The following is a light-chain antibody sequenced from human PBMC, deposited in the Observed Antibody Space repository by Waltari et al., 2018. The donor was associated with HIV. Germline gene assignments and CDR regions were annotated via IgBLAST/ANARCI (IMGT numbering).Light chain of an antibody. CDR3: QVWDSGAVI. V-gene: IGLV3-9*01. J-gene: IGLJ2*01. CDR1: YIGTKS. CDR2: ADS. Sequence: YEVTQARAVSVTLGQTAKITCGGNYIGTKSVHWYQQRPGQAPTLVIFADSGRPSGVPDRFSAASSGNLATLSINRVQSGDEADYYCQVWDSGAVIFGGGTKLTV.